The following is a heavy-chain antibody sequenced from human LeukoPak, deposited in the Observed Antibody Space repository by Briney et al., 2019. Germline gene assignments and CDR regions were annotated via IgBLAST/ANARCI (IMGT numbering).Heavy chain of an antibody. D-gene: IGHD6-25*01. V-gene: IGHV1-46*01. Sequence: ASVKVSCKASGYTFTSCYMHWVRQAPGQGLEWMGIINPSAGSTSYAQKFQGRVTMTRDMSASTVYMELSSLRSEDTAVYYCARGGGGFDPWGQGTLVTVSS. CDR2: INPSAGST. J-gene: IGHJ5*02. CDR3: ARGGGGFDP. CDR1: GYTFTSCY.